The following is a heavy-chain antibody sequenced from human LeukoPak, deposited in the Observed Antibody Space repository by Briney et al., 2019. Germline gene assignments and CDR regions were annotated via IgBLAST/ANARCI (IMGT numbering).Heavy chain of an antibody. CDR1: GFTFSSYS. J-gene: IGHJ4*02. D-gene: IGHD2-2*01. CDR2: ISSSSSTI. V-gene: IGHV3-48*01. Sequence: GGSLRLSCAASGFTFSSYSMNWVRQAPGKGLEWVSYISSSSSTIYYADSVKGRFTISRDNAKNSLYLQMNSLRAEDTAVYYCARDFPPYCSSTSCYREFDYWGQGTLVTVSS. CDR3: ARDFPPYCSSTSCYREFDY.